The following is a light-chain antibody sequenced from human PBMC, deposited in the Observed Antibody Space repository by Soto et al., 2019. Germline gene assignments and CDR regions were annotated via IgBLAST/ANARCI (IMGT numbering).Light chain of an antibody. Sequence: QAVVTQPPSVSGAPGQRVTISCTGSSSNIGAGYDVHWYQQLPGTAPKLLIYGNSNRPSGVPDRFSGSKSGTPASLAITGLQAEDEADYYCQSYDSSLSAWVFGGGTKLTVL. CDR3: QSYDSSLSAWV. CDR1: SSNIGAGYD. CDR2: GNS. V-gene: IGLV1-40*01. J-gene: IGLJ3*02.